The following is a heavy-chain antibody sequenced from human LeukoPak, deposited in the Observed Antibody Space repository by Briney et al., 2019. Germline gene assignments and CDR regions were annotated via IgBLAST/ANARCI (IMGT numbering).Heavy chain of an antibody. J-gene: IGHJ4*02. V-gene: IGHV3-15*01. D-gene: IGHD3-22*01. Sequence: GGSLGLSWAASGFTFSNAWMSWVGRPQGKGWEWVGLIKSKTDGGTTDYAAPVKGRFTISRDDSKNTLYLQMNSLKTEDTAVYYCTTRVLGSSGYYLDYWGQGTLVTVSS. CDR2: IKSKTDGGTT. CDR3: TTRVLGSSGYYLDY. CDR1: GFTFSNAW.